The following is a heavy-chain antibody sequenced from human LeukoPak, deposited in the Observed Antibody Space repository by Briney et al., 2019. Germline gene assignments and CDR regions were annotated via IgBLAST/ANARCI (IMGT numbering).Heavy chain of an antibody. CDR2: IYYSGST. CDR3: ARPTSPRDDLWFDP. V-gene: IGHV4-59*08. CDR1: GGSISSYD. D-gene: IGHD5-24*01. Sequence: PSETLSLTCTVSGGSISSYDWSWIRQPPGKGLEWIGYIYYSGSTKYNPSLKSRVTISVDTSKNQFSLKLRFVTAADTAVYYCARPTSPRDDLWFDPWGQGTLVTVSS. J-gene: IGHJ5*02.